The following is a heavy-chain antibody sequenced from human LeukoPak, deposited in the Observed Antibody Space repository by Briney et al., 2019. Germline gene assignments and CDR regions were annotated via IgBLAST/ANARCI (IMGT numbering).Heavy chain of an antibody. Sequence: SQTLSLTCAISGDSFSSNSAAWNWLRQSPSRGLEWLGRTYYRSKWYNDYAVSVKSIITINPDTSKNQFFLQLNSVTPEDTAFYYGARSLDSSGWFYYFDYWGQGTLVTVSS. CDR3: ARSLDSSGWFYYFDY. CDR1: GDSFSSNSAA. D-gene: IGHD6-19*01. V-gene: IGHV6-1*01. J-gene: IGHJ4*02. CDR2: TYYRSKWYN.